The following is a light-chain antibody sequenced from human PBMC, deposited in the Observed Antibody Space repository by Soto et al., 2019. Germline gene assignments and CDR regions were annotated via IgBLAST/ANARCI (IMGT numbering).Light chain of an antibody. CDR2: AAS. V-gene: IGKV1-39*01. CDR1: QSISSY. CDR3: QQSYSTLWT. J-gene: IGKJ1*01. Sequence: DIQMTQSPSSLSASVGDRVTITCRASQSISSYLNWYQQKPGKAPKLLIYAASSLQSGVPSRFSGCGSGTDFTLTISSLQPEDFATYYCQQSYSTLWTFCQGTKVEIK.